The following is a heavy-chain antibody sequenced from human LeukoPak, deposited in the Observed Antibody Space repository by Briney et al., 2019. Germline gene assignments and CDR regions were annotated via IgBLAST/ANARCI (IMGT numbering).Heavy chain of an antibody. V-gene: IGHV4-39*01. CDR3: ARHSGSGSLSRPFDP. D-gene: IGHD3-10*01. CDR2: IYYTGST. J-gene: IGHJ5*02. CDR1: GGSVTSGGFY. Sequence: LETLSLTCSVSGGSVTSGGFYWGWLRQPPEKGPEWIATIYYTGSTYYNPSLQSRVTISIDTSKNQFSLRLTSVTATDTAVYHCARHSGSGSLSRPFDPWGQGTLVTVSS.